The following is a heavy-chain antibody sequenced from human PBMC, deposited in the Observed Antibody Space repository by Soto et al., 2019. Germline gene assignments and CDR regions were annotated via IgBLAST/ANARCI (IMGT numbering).Heavy chain of an antibody. J-gene: IGHJ6*02. Sequence: GSLRLSCAASGFTFSNAWMSWVRQAPGKGLEWVGRIKSKTDGGTTDYAAPVKGRFTISRDDSKNTLYLQMNSLKTEDTAVYYCTTDYRPIAAAVSYYYGMDVWGQGTTVTVSS. CDR3: TTDYRPIAAAVSYYYGMDV. V-gene: IGHV3-15*01. D-gene: IGHD6-13*01. CDR1: GFTFSNAW. CDR2: IKSKTDGGTT.